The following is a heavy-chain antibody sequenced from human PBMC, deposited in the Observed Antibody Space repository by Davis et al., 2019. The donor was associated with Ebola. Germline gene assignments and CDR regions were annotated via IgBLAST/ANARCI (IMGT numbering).Heavy chain of an antibody. Sequence: GESLKISCKGSGYSFTTYWIAWVRQTPAKGLEWMGIIYPGDSDTRYSPSFRGQVTISADKSFSTAYLQWSGLKASDTAMYYCARGTDGYNPGGYFDSWGQGTLVTVSS. V-gene: IGHV5-51*01. CDR1: GYSFTTYW. CDR3: ARGTDGYNPGGYFDS. J-gene: IGHJ4*02. D-gene: IGHD5-24*01. CDR2: IYPGDSDT.